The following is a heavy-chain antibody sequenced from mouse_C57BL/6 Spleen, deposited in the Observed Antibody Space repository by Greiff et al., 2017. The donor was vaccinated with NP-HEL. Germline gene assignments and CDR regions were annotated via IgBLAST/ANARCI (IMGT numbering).Heavy chain of an antibody. Sequence: EVQLQQSGAELVKPGASVKLSCTASGFTIKDYYMHWVKQRTEQGLEWIGRIDPGDGETKYAPKFQGKATLTADTSSNTAYLQLSSLTSEDTAVSYSGRENFNTRAIDVWGPGTTVTVSS. J-gene: IGHJ1*01. V-gene: IGHV14-2*01. CDR1: GFTIKDYY. CDR2: IDPGDGET. CDR3: GRENFNTRAIDV. D-gene: IGHD5-1-1*01.